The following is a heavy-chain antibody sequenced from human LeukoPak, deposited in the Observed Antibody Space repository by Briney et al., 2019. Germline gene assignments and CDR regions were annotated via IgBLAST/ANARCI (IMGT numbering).Heavy chain of an antibody. Sequence: PGGSLRLSCAASGSTFSSYWMSWVRQAPGKGLEWVANIKQDGSEKYYVDSVKGRFTISRDNAKNSLYLQMNSLRAEDTAVYYCARAGGTYYGIAFDIWGQGTMVTVSS. CDR2: IKQDGSEK. CDR1: GSTFSSYW. D-gene: IGHD1-26*01. V-gene: IGHV3-7*01. J-gene: IGHJ3*02. CDR3: ARAGGTYYGIAFDI.